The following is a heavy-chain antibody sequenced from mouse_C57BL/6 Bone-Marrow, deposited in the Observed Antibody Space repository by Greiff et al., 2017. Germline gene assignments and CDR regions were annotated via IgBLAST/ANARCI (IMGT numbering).Heavy chain of an antibody. CDR3: ARWDFAY. J-gene: IGHJ3*01. Sequence: EVQLQQSGAELVKPGASVKLSCTASGFNIKDYYMHWVKQRTEQGLEWIGRIDPEDGETKYAPTFQGKATITADTSSNTAYLQLSSLTAEDTAVYYCARWDFAYWGQGTLVTVSA. CDR2: IDPEDGET. V-gene: IGHV14-2*01. CDR1: GFNIKDYY. D-gene: IGHD4-1*01.